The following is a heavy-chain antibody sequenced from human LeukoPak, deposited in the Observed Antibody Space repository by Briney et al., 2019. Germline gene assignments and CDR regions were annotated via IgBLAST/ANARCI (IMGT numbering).Heavy chain of an antibody. D-gene: IGHD2-2*01. V-gene: IGHV1-18*04. CDR3: ARDCSTSCCPPFNY. CDR1: GYTFTSYG. Sequence: ASVKVSCKAFGYTFTSYGISWVRQAPGQGLDWMGWVSAYNGDTNYAQRFQGRVTMTTDASTSIAYMELRSLRSDDTAVYYCARDCSTSCCPPFNYWGQGTLVTVSS. CDR2: VSAYNGDT. J-gene: IGHJ4*02.